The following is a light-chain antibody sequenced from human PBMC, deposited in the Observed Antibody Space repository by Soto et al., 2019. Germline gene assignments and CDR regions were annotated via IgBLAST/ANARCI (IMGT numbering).Light chain of an antibody. V-gene: IGKV3-20*01. CDR3: HQYGSSPT. CDR1: QSVSSTY. J-gene: IGKJ2*01. CDR2: GAS. Sequence: EVLLTQSPGTLSLSPGERATLSCRASQSVSSTYLAWYQQRPGQAPRLLIYGASSRATGIPYRFSGSGSGTDFTLTISRLEPEDFAVYYCHQYGSSPTFGQGTKLEIK.